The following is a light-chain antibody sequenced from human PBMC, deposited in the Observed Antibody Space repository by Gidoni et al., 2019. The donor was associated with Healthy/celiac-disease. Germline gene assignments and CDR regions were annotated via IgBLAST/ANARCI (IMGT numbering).Light chain of an antibody. V-gene: IGKV1-8*01. J-gene: IGKJ2*01. Sequence: AIRITQSPSSLSASTGDRVTLTCRASQGSSSYLAWYQQKPGKAPKLLISAASTLQSGVPTRCGGSGSGTDFTLTISCLQSEDFANYYCQQYYSYPYTFGQGTKLEIK. CDR1: QGSSSY. CDR3: QQYYSYPYT. CDR2: AAS.